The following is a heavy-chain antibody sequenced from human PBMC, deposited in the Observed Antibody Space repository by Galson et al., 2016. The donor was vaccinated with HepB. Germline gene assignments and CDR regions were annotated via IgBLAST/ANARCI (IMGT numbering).Heavy chain of an antibody. D-gene: IGHD2-21*01. Sequence: SLRLSCAASGFNVGSSYMSWVRQAPGRGLEWVSNIYTDTTTYCADSVRGRFTISRDKAKNTLHLQMDRLRVEDTAVYYCARERRLVGMDIWGKGTRVTVSA. CDR1: GFNVGSSY. V-gene: IGHV3-53*01. J-gene: IGHJ6*04. CDR3: ARERRLVGMDI. CDR2: IYTDTTT.